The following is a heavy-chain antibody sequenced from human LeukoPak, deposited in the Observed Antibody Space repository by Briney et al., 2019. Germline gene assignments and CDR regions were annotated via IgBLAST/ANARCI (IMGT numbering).Heavy chain of an antibody. V-gene: IGHV1-46*01. Sequence: ASVKVSCKASGYTFTSYYMHWVRQAPGQGLEWMGIINPSGGSTSYAQKFQGRVTMTRDTSTSTVYMELSSLRSEDTAVYYCAKAQTYYDILTGYPDPYYFDYWGQGTLVTVSS. D-gene: IGHD3-9*01. CDR2: INPSGGST. J-gene: IGHJ4*02. CDR1: GYTFTSYY. CDR3: AKAQTYYDILTGYPDPYYFDY.